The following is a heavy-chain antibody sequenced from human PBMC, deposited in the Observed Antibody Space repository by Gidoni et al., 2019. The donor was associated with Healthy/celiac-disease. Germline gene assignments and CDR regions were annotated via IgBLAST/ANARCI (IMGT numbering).Heavy chain of an antibody. V-gene: IGHV1-3*01. Sequence: QVQLVQSGAEVKKPGASVKVSCNASGYTFTSYAMHWVRQAPGQRLEWMGWINAGNGNTKYSQKFQGRVTITRDTSASTAYMELSSLRSEDTAVYYCARPGYSSGWYGFDYWGQGTLVTVSS. J-gene: IGHJ4*02. D-gene: IGHD6-19*01. CDR1: GYTFTSYA. CDR2: INAGNGNT. CDR3: ARPGYSSGWYGFDY.